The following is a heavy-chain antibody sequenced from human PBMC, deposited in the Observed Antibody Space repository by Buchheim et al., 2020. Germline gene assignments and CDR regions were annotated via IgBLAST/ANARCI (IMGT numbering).Heavy chain of an antibody. Sequence: QEQLQQWGAGLLKPSETLSLTCAVYGGSLSNYYWSWIRQSPGKGLEWIGEVNHSGRTNYNPSLKSRVTISVHTSKTQFSLELSFVTAADTGVYYCATRDSWGQGTL. CDR2: VNHSGRT. CDR1: GGSLSNYY. V-gene: IGHV4-34*01. CDR3: ATRDS. J-gene: IGHJ4*02.